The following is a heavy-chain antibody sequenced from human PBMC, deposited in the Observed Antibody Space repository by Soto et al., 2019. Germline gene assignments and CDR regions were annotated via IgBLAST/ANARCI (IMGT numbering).Heavy chain of an antibody. D-gene: IGHD6-13*01. CDR3: ARGFYSTSWYFLFDF. CDR1: GYTFIDHY. V-gene: IGHV1-46*01. CDR2: LNPSGGGA. Sequence: QVQLVQSGAEVKTPGASMKVSCKASGYTFIDHYIHWVRQAPGQGLEWMGMLNPSGGGASYAQKVQGRVTMTRDTSTSTVYMELSGLTSEDTAVYYCARGFYSTSWYFLFDFWGQGTLVTVSS. J-gene: IGHJ4*02.